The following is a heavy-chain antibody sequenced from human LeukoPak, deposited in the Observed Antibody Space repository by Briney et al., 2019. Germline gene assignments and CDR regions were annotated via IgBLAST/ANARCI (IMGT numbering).Heavy chain of an antibody. V-gene: IGHV4-4*07. CDR1: GGSISSYY. D-gene: IGHD6-13*01. Sequence: SETLSLTCTVSGGSISSYYWSWIRQPAGKGLEWIGRIYTSGSTIYNPSLKSRVTMSVDTSKNQFSLKLSSVTAADTAVYYCARVVGMESAAGRVRYYYYYYMDVWGKGTTVTVSS. J-gene: IGHJ6*03. CDR3: ARVVGMESAAGRVRYYYYYYMDV. CDR2: IYTSGST.